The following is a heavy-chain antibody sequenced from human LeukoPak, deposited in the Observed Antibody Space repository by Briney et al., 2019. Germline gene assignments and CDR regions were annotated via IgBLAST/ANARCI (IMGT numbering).Heavy chain of an antibody. CDR1: GYSISSGYY. CDR2: IYHSGRT. J-gene: IGHJ4*02. V-gene: IGHV4-38-2*02. D-gene: IGHD5-12*01. CDR3: ARGGKGYGNDY. Sequence: SETLSLTCTVSGYSISSGYYWGWIRQPPGKGLEWIGIIYHSGRTDYNPSLKSRVTISVDTSKNQFSLKLSSVTAADTAVYYCARGGKGYGNDYWGQGTLVTVSS.